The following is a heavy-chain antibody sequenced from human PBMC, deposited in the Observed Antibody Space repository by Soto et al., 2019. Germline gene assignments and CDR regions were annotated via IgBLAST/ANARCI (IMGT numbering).Heavy chain of an antibody. D-gene: IGHD1-7*01. J-gene: IGHJ4*02. CDR2: IYWDDDK. Sequence: QITLKESGPTLVKPTQTLTLTCTFSGFSLSTSGVGVGWIRQPPGKALEGLVIIYWDDDKRYSPSLRGRLTIPKDTSKNQVVLTMTNVDPEDTATYFCAHRRIGVSQWNYGDFDYWGQGTLVTVSS. CDR1: GFSLSTSGVG. CDR3: AHRRIGVSQWNYGDFDY. V-gene: IGHV2-5*02.